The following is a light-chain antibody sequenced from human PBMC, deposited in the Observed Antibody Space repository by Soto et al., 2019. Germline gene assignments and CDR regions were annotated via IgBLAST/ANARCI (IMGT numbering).Light chain of an antibody. Sequence: QSALTQPASVSGSPGQSITISCTGTSSDIGRFNYVSWYQQHPGKVPKLMIYEVSNRPSGVSNRFSGSKSGNTASLTISGLQAEDEADYYCSSHTISNTQVLGGGTKLTVL. CDR1: SSDIGRFNY. J-gene: IGLJ3*02. CDR3: SSHTISNTQV. CDR2: EVS. V-gene: IGLV2-14*01.